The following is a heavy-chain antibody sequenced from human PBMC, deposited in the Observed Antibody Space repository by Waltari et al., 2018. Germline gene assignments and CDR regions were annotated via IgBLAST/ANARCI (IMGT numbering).Heavy chain of an antibody. J-gene: IGHJ5*02. CDR3: ARDATAGYNWFDP. Sequence: QVQLQESVPGLVKPSETRTLVCTVSGGSLRNYYWSWIRQSPGKGLEWIGNIHHSGSTNYNPSLKSRVTISVDTSKKQFSLRLSSVSAADTAVYYCARDATAGYNWFDPWGQGTLVTVSS. CDR1: GGSLRNYY. CDR2: IHHSGST. V-gene: IGHV4-59*01. D-gene: IGHD3-10*01.